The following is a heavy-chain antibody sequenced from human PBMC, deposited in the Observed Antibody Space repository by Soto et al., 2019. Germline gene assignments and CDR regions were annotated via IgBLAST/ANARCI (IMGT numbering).Heavy chain of an antibody. V-gene: IGHV1-3*01. Sequence: GASVKVSCKASGYTFASYAMHWVRQAPGQRLEWMGWINAGNGNTKYSQKFQGRVTITRDTSASTAYMELSSLRSEDTAVYYCARSITGTRIFDYWGQGTLVTVSS. CDR2: INAGNGNT. J-gene: IGHJ4*02. D-gene: IGHD1-7*01. CDR3: ARSITGTRIFDY. CDR1: GYTFASYA.